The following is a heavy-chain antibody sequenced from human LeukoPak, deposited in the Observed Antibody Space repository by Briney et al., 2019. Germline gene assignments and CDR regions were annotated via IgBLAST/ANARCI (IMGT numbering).Heavy chain of an antibody. Sequence: SETLSLTCTVSGGSISSNYWSWIRQPPGKGLEWIGYIYYTGSTNYNPSLKSRVTISVDTSKNQFSLKLSSVTAADTAVYYCASDPWAQPSQDAFDIWGQGTMVTVSS. D-gene: IGHD3-16*01. CDR3: ASDPWAQPSQDAFDI. J-gene: IGHJ3*02. CDR1: GGSISSNY. V-gene: IGHV4-59*01. CDR2: IYYTGST.